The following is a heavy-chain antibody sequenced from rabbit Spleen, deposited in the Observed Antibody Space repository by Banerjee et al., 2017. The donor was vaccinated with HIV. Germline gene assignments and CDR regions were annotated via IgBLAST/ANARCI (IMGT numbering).Heavy chain of an antibody. CDR1: GVSFNDKDV. D-gene: IGHD7-1*01. Sequence: QEQLEESGGGLVKPEGSLTLTCKASGVSFNDKDVMCWVRQAPGKGLEWISCIAGSSSGFTYSASWAKGRFTISKTSSTTVTLQMTSLTAADTATYFCARGDSDHSAGRDLWGPGTLVTVS. CDR3: ARGDSDHSAGRDL. J-gene: IGHJ4*01. V-gene: IGHV1S45*01. CDR2: IAGSSSGFT.